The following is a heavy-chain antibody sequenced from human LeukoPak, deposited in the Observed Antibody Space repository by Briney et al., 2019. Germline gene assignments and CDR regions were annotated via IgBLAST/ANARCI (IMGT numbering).Heavy chain of an antibody. J-gene: IGHJ4*02. CDR2: INHSGST. Sequence: SETLSLTCAVYGGSFSGYYWSWIRQPPGKGLEWIGEINHSGSTNYNPSLKSRATISVDTSKNQFSLKLSSVTAADTAVYYCARGNVGGSLRALDYWGQGTLVTVSS. CDR3: ARGNVGGSLRALDY. D-gene: IGHD4-17*01. CDR1: GGSFSGYY. V-gene: IGHV4-34*01.